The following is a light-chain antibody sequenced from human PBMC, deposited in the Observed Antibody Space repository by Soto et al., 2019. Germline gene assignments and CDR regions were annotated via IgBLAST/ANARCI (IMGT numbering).Light chain of an antibody. V-gene: IGLV2-23*01. CDR3: CSYAGTSTYV. CDR1: RRDVGSYNL. J-gene: IGLJ1*01. Sequence: VLTQPASVSESPGQSITLSCTGTRRDVGSYNLVSWYQQHPGKAPKLMIYEGSKRPSGVSNRFSGSKSGNTASLTISGLQAEDEADYYCCSYAGTSTYVFGTGTKVTVL. CDR2: EGS.